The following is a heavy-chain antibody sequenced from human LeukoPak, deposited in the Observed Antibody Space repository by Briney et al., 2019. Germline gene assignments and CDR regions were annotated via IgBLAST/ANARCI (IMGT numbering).Heavy chain of an antibody. CDR2: ISYDGSNK. D-gene: IGHD3-22*01. CDR3: ARDMAYYYDSSGYYPHY. CDR1: GFTFSSYA. Sequence: GRSLRLSCAASGFTFSSYAMHWVRQAPGKGLEWVAVISYDGSNKYYADSVKGRFTISRDNSKNTLYLQMNSLRAEDTAVYYCARDMAYYYDSSGYYPHYWGQGTLVTVSS. J-gene: IGHJ4*02. V-gene: IGHV3-30-3*01.